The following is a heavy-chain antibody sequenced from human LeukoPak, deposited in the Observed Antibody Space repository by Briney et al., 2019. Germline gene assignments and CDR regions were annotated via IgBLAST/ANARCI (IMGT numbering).Heavy chain of an antibody. CDR3: HLKYGDYFDY. Sequence: PGRSLRLSCAASGFTFSNHGFHWVRQAPGKGLEWVTAIWYDGSKKSYADSVKGRFTISRDNSQNTLYLQMNSLRAEDTALYYSHLKYGDYFDYWGQGTLVSVSS. D-gene: IGHD4-17*01. J-gene: IGHJ4*02. CDR1: GFTFSNHG. CDR2: IWYDGSKK. V-gene: IGHV3-33*01.